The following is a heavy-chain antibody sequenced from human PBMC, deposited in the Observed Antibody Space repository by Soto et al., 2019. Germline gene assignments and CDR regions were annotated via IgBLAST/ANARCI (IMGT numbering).Heavy chain of an antibody. V-gene: IGHV3-73*01. J-gene: IGHJ4*02. CDR2: IRSKANSYAT. D-gene: IGHD1-7*01. Sequence: EVQLVESGGGLVQPGGSLKLSCAASGFTFSGSTMHWVRQASGKGLEWVGRIRSKANSYATAYAASVKGRFTISRDDSKNTANLQMNSLKTEDTAVYYCTSSATNYRVNYWGQGTLVTVSS. CDR1: GFTFSGST. CDR3: TSSATNYRVNY.